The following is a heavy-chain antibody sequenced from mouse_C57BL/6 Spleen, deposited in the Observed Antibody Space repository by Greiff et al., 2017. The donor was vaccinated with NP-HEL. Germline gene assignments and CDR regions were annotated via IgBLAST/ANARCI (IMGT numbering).Heavy chain of an antibody. Sequence: VQLQQPGAELVKPGASVKLSCKASGYTFTSYWMHWVKQRPGQGLEWIGMIHPNSGSTNYNEKFKSKATLTVDKSSSTAYMQLSSLTSEDSAVYYCASSSITTVVADYAMDYWGQGTSVTVSS. D-gene: IGHD1-1*01. CDR1: GYTFTSYW. CDR3: ASSSITTVVADYAMDY. V-gene: IGHV1-64*01. J-gene: IGHJ4*01. CDR2: IHPNSGST.